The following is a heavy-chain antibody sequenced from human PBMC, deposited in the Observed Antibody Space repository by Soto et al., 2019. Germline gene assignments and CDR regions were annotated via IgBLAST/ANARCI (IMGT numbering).Heavy chain of an antibody. CDR3: VQDRDSNIWPSRDV. D-gene: IGHD3-22*01. V-gene: IGHV1-18*01. J-gene: IGHJ6*02. Sequence: ASVKVSCKTSGYTFTRNVISWVRQAPGQGLDCIGWISPNSGNIKYAQKLQGRVIMTTDTSTSTAYMELRSLRSEDTAVYYCVQDRDSNIWPSRDVWGPGTTVTVSS. CDR2: ISPNSGNI. CDR1: GYTFTRNV.